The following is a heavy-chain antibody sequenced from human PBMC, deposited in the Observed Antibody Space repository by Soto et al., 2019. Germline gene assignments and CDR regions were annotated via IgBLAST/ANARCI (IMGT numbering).Heavy chain of an antibody. CDR1: NGSFSKYY. Sequence: QLQQWGAGLLKPSETLSLTCAVYNGSFSKYYWNWIRQSPGKGLEWIGEINQSGATNYNPSLKCRVTISVDTSKNHFSLKLKSLTAADTAVYYCARGYYYASGSSFPYCGQGTMVTVSS. CDR3: ARGYYYASGSSFPY. D-gene: IGHD3-10*01. V-gene: IGHV4-34*01. CDR2: INQSGAT. J-gene: IGHJ4*02.